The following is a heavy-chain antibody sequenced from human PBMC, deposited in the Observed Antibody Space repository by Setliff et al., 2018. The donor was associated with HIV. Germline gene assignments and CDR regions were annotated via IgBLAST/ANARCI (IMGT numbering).Heavy chain of an antibody. CDR1: GFSFSRYA. CDR3: VKGGSGYDYYYMDV. J-gene: IGHJ6*03. D-gene: IGHD3-22*01. Sequence: PGGSLRLSCAASGFSFSRYAMGWVRQAPGKGLEWVSSLSGSGVTSYYADSVKGRFTISRDSSKNTLNLQMNSLRVEDTALYFCVKGGSGYDYYYMDVWGKGTTVTVSS. V-gene: IGHV3-23*01. CDR2: LSGSGVTS.